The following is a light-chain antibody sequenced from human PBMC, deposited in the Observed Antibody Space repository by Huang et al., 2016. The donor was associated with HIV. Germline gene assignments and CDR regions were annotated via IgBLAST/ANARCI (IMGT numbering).Light chain of an antibody. CDR3: QQYNDWPPLT. CDR2: GAS. V-gene: IGKV3D-15*01. J-gene: IGKJ4*01. Sequence: VMTQSPASLSASPGARVTLSCRASQGVRTKLAWYQQKPVQAPTLLMFGASTRATGTPPRFSGSGSGTDFTLTSTSLQSSDSTIYYCQQYNDWPPLTFGGGTKVEI. CDR1: QGVRTK.